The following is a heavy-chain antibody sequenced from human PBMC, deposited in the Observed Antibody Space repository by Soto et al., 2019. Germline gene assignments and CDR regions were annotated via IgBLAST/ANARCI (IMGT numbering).Heavy chain of an antibody. V-gene: IGHV1-3*01. J-gene: IGHJ5*02. CDR3: ARSRPYDFWSGYSPDNWFDP. Sequence: ASVKVSCKASGYTFTSYAMHWVRQAPGQRLEWMGWINAGNGNTKYSQKFQGRVTITRDTSASTAYMELSSLRSEDTAVYYCARSRPYDFWSGYSPDNWFDPWGQGTLVTVSS. CDR1: GYTFTSYA. CDR2: INAGNGNT. D-gene: IGHD3-3*01.